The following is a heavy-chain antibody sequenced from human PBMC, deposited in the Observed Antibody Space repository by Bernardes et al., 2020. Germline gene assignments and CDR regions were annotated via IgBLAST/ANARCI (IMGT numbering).Heavy chain of an antibody. Sequence: GGSLRLSCAASGFTVSSNYMSWVRQAPGKGLEWISVIYSGGNTYYAESVKGRFTISRDNSKNTLYLQMNTLRAEDTAVYYCARSLPAASRYYYYYMDVWGQGTTVTVSS. V-gene: IGHV3-53*01. D-gene: IGHD2-2*01. CDR3: ARSLPAASRYYYYYMDV. CDR2: IYSGGNT. J-gene: IGHJ6*03. CDR1: GFTVSSNY.